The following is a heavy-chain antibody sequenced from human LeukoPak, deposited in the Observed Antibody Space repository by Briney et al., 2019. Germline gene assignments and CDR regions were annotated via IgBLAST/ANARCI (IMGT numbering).Heavy chain of an antibody. V-gene: IGHV5-51*01. J-gene: IGHJ4*02. CDR1: GYSFTSYW. Sequence: GESLKISCKGSGYSFTSYWIAWVRQMPGKGLEWMGIIYPGDSDTRYSPSFQGQVTISADKSISTAYLQWSSLKASDTAMYYCARRSYYDSSGYYYFYDYWGQGTLVTVSS. D-gene: IGHD3-22*01. CDR3: ARRSYYDSSGYYYFYDY. CDR2: IYPGDSDT.